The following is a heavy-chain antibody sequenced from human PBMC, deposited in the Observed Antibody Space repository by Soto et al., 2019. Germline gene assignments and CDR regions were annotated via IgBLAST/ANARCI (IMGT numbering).Heavy chain of an antibody. V-gene: IGHV4-59*08. D-gene: IGHD6-13*01. J-gene: IGHJ4*02. CDR1: GGSIGNSY. CDR3: ARHSSSWPIFDY. Sequence: QVQLQESGPGLVKPSETLSLTCTVSGGSIGNSYWSWLRQSPGKGLEWIGYIYYSGSSNYDPSLKSRVSISVDTCKNQFPLKLSSVAAADTAVYYCARHSSSWPIFDYWGQGTLVIVSS. CDR2: IYYSGSS.